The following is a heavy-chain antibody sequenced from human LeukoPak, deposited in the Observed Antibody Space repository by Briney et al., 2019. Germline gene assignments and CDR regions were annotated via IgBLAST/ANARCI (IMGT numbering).Heavy chain of an antibody. J-gene: IGHJ4*02. Sequence: GGSLRLSCAASGFTFDDYAMHWVRQAPGKGLEWVSGISWNSGSIGYADSVKGRFTISRGNAKNSLYLQMNSLRAEDTALYYCAKAVVRYYDSSGYSDYWGQGTLVTVSS. D-gene: IGHD3-22*01. CDR1: GFTFDDYA. CDR3: AKAVVRYYDSSGYSDY. V-gene: IGHV3-9*01. CDR2: ISWNSGSI.